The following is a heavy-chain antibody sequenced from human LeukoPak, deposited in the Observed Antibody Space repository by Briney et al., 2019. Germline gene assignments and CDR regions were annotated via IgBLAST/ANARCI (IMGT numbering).Heavy chain of an antibody. J-gene: IGHJ6*03. CDR2: VHLDGRT. CDR1: GGSVINTNW. V-gene: IGHV4-4*02. CDR3: ARTGEDWGYYYYYMDV. Sequence: SETLSLTCGVSGGSVINTNWWTWVRQPPGKGLEWIGEVHLDGRTNYNPSLESRLTMSVDVSENQVSLKLTSVTAADTAVYYCARTGEDWGYYYYYMDVWGKGTTVTVSS. D-gene: IGHD7-27*01.